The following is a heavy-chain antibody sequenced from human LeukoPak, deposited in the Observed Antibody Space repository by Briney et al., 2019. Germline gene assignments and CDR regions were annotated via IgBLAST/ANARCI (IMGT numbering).Heavy chain of an antibody. V-gene: IGHV4-59*11. J-gene: IGHJ6*03. D-gene: IGHD3-22*01. CDR2: IYNSGTT. CDR1: GGSISYHY. CDR3: ARDSRYSDNSGYYYSHYYMDV. Sequence: SETLSLTCTVSGGSISYHYWSWIRQPPGKELEWLGYIYNSGTTRYNPSLMSRVSMTVDTSRNQFSLNLKSVTAAGTAVYYCARDSRYSDNSGYYYSHYYMDVWGKGTTVTVSS.